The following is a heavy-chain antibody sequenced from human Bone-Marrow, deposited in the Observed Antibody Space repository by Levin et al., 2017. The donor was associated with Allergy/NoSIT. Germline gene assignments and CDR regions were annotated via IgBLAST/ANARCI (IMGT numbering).Heavy chain of an antibody. CDR2: ISYDGSNK. CDR1: GFTFSSYA. J-gene: IGHJ3*02. D-gene: IGHD6-19*01. V-gene: IGHV3-30-3*01. CDR3: ARYYVVAGIASHAFDI. Sequence: GGSLRLSCAASGFTFSSYAMHWVRQAPGKGLEWVAVISYDGSNKYYADSVKGRFTISRDNSKNTLYLQMNSLRAEDTAVYYCARYYVVAGIASHAFDIWGQGTMVTVSS.